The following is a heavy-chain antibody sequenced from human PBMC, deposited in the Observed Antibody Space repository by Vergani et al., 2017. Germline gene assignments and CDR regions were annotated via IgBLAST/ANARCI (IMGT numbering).Heavy chain of an antibody. CDR2: IDRNYGVK. CDR1: GFTFQAFA. D-gene: IGHD3-16*01. V-gene: IGHV3-9*01. CDR3: VKDNDYDADGPFDL. J-gene: IGHJ2*01. Sequence: VEAGGGLVQPGGSLRLSCTASGFTFQAFAFHWVRQVSGRGLEWVSGIDRNYGVKNGNSFEGRFSISRDNAKKAVFLHMNNLRHEHTALYFCVKDNDYDADGPFDLWGRGTLVTVSS.